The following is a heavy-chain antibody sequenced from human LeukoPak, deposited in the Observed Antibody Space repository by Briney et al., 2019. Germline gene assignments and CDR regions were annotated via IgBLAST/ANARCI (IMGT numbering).Heavy chain of an antibody. CDR2: IKQDGSEK. J-gene: IGHJ4*02. D-gene: IGHD6-19*01. CDR1: GFTFSSYW. Sequence: GGSLRLSCAASGFTFSSYWMSWVRQAPGKGLEWVANIKQDGSEKYYVDSVKGRFTISRDNAKNSLYLQMNSLRAEDTAVYYCARGQWLTNYYFDYWGQGTLVTVSS. V-gene: IGHV3-7*01. CDR3: ARGQWLTNYYFDY.